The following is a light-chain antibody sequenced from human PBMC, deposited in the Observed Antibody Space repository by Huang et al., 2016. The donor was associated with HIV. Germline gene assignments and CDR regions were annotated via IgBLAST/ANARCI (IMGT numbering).Light chain of an antibody. CDR1: PDIANY. Sequence: DLQMPQSPSSLSASVGDRVTISCQASPDIANYLNWYQQKPGQAPKLLIYDASTLQTGVPSRFSGSGSGTDFSFTISSLQPEDIATYYCQQYDSLPPWTFGQGTKVEIQ. J-gene: IGKJ1*01. CDR3: QQYDSLPPWT. V-gene: IGKV1-33*01. CDR2: DAS.